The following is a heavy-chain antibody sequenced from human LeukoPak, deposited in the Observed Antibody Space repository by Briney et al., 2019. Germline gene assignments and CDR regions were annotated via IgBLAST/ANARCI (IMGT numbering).Heavy chain of an antibody. CDR2: IYTSGST. CDR1: GGSISSGSYY. D-gene: IGHD4-23*01. J-gene: IGHJ4*02. CDR3: AREPRTLSGNSGFDY. V-gene: IGHV4-61*02. Sequence: NPSETLSLTCTVSGGSISSGSYYWSWIRQPAGKGLEWIGRIYTSGSTNYNPSLKSRVAISVDTSKNQLSLKLSSVTAADTAVYYCAREPRTLSGNSGFDYWGQGTLVTVSS.